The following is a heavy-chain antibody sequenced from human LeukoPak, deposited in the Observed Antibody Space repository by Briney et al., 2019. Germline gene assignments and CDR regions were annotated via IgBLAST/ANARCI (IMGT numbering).Heavy chain of an antibody. CDR1: GFTFSSYA. Sequence: PGGSLRLSCSASGFTFSSYAMHWVRQAPGKGLEYVSAISSNGGSTYYADSVKGRFTISRHNSKNTLYLQMSSLRAEDTAVYYCVKVRYDSSGYSPFDYWGQGTLVTVSS. CDR2: ISSNGGST. J-gene: IGHJ4*02. CDR3: VKVRYDSSGYSPFDY. V-gene: IGHV3-64D*06. D-gene: IGHD3-22*01.